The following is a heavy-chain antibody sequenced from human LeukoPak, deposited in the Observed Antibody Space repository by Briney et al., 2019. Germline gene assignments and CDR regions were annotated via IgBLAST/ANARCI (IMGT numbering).Heavy chain of an antibody. CDR1: GFTFSSYA. J-gene: IGHJ4*02. D-gene: IGHD3-10*01. Sequence: GGSLRLSRAASGFTFSSYAMSWVRQAPGKGLEWVSAISGSGGSTYYADSVKGRFTISRDNSKNTLYLQMNSLRAEDTAVYYCARAVTNYGNFDYWGQGTLVTVSS. CDR3: ARAVTNYGNFDY. CDR2: ISGSGGST. V-gene: IGHV3-23*01.